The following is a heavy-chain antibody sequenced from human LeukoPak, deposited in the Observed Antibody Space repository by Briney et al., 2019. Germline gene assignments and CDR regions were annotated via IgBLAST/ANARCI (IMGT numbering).Heavy chain of an antibody. CDR2: IYYSGST. V-gene: IGHV4-31*03. D-gene: IGHD6-13*01. Sequence: SETLSLTCTVSGGSISSGGYYWSWIRQHPGKGLEWIGYIYYSGSTYYNPSLKSRVTISVDTSKNQFSLKLSSVTAADTAVYYCARHSSSWYGDFDYWGQGTLVTVSS. CDR1: GGSISSGGYY. CDR3: ARHSSSWYGDFDY. J-gene: IGHJ4*02.